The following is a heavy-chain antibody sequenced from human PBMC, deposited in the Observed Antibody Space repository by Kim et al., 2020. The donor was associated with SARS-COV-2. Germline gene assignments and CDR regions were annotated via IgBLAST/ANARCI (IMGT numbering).Heavy chain of an antibody. D-gene: IGHD2-2*01. V-gene: IGHV3-23*01. CDR1: GFTFSSYA. J-gene: IGHJ4*02. Sequence: GGSLRLSCAASGFTFSSYAMSWVRQAPGKGLEWVSAISGSGGSTYYADSVKGRFTISRDNSKNTLYLQMNSLRAEDTAVYYCAKPDIVVVPAAMYFDYWGQGTLVTVSS. CDR2: ISGSGGST. CDR3: AKPDIVVVPAAMYFDY.